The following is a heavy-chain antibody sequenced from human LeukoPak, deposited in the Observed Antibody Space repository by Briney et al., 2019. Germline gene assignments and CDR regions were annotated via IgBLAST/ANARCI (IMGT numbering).Heavy chain of an antibody. V-gene: IGHV1-18*01. CDR1: GYTFTSYG. CDR2: ISAYNGNT. J-gene: IGHJ5*02. CDR3: ARDAHVLRFLEWLLPPHWFDP. Sequence: AASVKVSCTASGYTFTSYGISWVRQAPGQGLEWMGWISAYNGNTNYAQKLQGRVTMTTDTSTSTAYMELRSLRSDDTAVYYCARDAHVLRFLEWLLPPHWFDPWGQGTLVTVSS. D-gene: IGHD3-3*01.